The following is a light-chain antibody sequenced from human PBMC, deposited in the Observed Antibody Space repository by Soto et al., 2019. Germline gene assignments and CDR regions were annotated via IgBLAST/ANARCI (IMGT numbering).Light chain of an antibody. V-gene: IGLV2-23*02. CDR2: EVS. CDR3: SSYVYSISLHV. J-gene: IGLJ1*01. Sequence: SVLTQPASVSGSPGQSITISCTGTSSDVGSYNLVSWYQQHPGKAPKLMIYEVSKRPSGVSNRFSGSKSGNTASLTISGLQAEVYFDSSSSSYVYSISLHVF. CDR1: SSDVGSYNL.